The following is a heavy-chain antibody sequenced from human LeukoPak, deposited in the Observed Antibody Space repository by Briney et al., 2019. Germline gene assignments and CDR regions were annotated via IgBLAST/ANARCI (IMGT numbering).Heavy chain of an antibody. D-gene: IGHD3-10*01. CDR1: GFTFSSYA. CDR2: ISYDGSNK. V-gene: IGHV3-30-3*01. CDR3: ARVSMVRGEGSWFDP. Sequence: GGSLRLSCAASGFTFSSYAMHWVRQAPGKGLGWVAVISYDGSNKYYADSVKGRFTISRDNAKNSLYLQMNSLRAEDTALYHCARVSMVRGEGSWFDPWGQGTLVTVSS. J-gene: IGHJ5*02.